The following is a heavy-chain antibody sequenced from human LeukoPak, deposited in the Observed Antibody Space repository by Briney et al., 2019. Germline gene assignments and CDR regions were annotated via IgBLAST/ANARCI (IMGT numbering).Heavy chain of an antibody. D-gene: IGHD6-13*01. J-gene: IGHJ5*02. Sequence: GEPLKISSKGSGSSFTSYWIGWVRQMPGKGLEWRGIIYPGDSDTRYSPYFQGQVTISADKSISTAYLQWSSLKASDTAMYYCARHGHSSSWYNWFDPWGQGTLVTVSS. V-gene: IGHV5-51*01. CDR2: IYPGDSDT. CDR1: GSSFTSYW. CDR3: ARHGHSSSWYNWFDP.